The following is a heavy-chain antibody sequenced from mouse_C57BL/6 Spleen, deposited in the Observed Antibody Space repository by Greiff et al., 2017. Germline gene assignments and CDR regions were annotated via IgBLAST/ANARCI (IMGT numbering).Heavy chain of an antibody. CDR2: ISGGGGNT. CDR1: GFTFSSYT. V-gene: IGHV5-9*01. Sequence: DVKLVESGGGLVKPGGSLKLSCAASGFTFSSYTMSWVRQTPEKRLEWVATISGGGGNTYYPDSVKGRFTISRDNAKNTLYLQMSSLRSEDTALYYCARQTLRYFDVWGTGTTVTVSS. CDR3: ARQTLRYFDV. D-gene: IGHD1-2*01. J-gene: IGHJ1*03.